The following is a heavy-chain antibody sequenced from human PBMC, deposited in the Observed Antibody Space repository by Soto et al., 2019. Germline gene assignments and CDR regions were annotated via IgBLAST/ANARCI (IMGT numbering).Heavy chain of an antibody. CDR1: GYTFTTYG. D-gene: IGHD3-22*01. CDR2: VSAYNGNT. Sequence: QVHLVQSGGEVKKPGASVKVSCTASGYTFTTYGLNWVRQAPGQGLEWMGWVSAYNGNTDYAQKFQGRVTMTTDTSTSTASLELRSLRSDDTAVYYCARGGSGYVWFNEFWGQGTLVTVSS. J-gene: IGHJ4*02. CDR3: ARGGSGYVWFNEF. V-gene: IGHV1-18*01.